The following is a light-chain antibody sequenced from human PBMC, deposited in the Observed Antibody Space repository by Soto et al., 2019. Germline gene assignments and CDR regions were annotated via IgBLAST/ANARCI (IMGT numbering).Light chain of an antibody. CDR1: SSDVGGYNY. Sequence: QSVMTQPASVSGSPGQSITISCTGTSSDVGGYNYVSWYQQHPGKAPKLVIYDVSNRPSGVSNRFSGSTSGNTASLTISGLQAEDEADYYCSSYTSSSTLLYVFGTGTKVTVL. J-gene: IGLJ1*01. V-gene: IGLV2-14*01. CDR3: SSYTSSSTLLYV. CDR2: DVS.